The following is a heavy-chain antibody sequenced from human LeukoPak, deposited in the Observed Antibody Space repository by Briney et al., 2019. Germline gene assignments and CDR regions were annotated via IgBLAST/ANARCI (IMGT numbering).Heavy chain of an antibody. D-gene: IGHD3-3*01. CDR3: ARGNWRVVLGYYGMDV. Sequence: PSETLSLTCTVSGGSISGYYWSWIRQPPGKGLEYIGYIYYSGSTNYNPSLKSRVTISVDTSKNQFSLKLSSVTAADTAVYYCARGNWRVVLGYYGMDVWGQGTTVTVSS. J-gene: IGHJ6*02. CDR2: IYYSGST. V-gene: IGHV4-59*01. CDR1: GGSISGYY.